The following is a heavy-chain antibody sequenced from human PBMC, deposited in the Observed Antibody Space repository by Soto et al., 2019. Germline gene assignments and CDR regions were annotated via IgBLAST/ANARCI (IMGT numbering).Heavy chain of an antibody. Sequence: PSATLSLTCTVSGGAISSYYWSWIRQPPGEGLEWIGYIYYSGSTNYNPSLKSRVTISVDTSKNQFSLKLSSVTAADTAVYYCARSGVNWFDPWGQGTLVTVSS. CDR1: GGAISSYY. J-gene: IGHJ5*02. D-gene: IGHD3-10*01. CDR2: IYYSGST. V-gene: IGHV4-59*01. CDR3: ARSGVNWFDP.